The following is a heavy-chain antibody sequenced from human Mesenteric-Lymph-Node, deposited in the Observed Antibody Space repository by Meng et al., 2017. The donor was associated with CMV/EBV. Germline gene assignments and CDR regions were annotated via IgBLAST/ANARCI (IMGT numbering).Heavy chain of an antibody. CDR3: ARPTHYDSSGWVY. CDR1: GYPFSGYN. Sequence: ASVKVSCKTSGYPFSGYNLHWVRQAPGQGLEWVGNINPSSGVTKYSQKFEGRVTVTRDASISTIYTELSGLRSDDTAVYYCARPTHYDSSGWVYWGQGTLVTVSS. J-gene: IGHJ4*02. D-gene: IGHD3-22*01. CDR2: INPSSGVT. V-gene: IGHV1-2*02.